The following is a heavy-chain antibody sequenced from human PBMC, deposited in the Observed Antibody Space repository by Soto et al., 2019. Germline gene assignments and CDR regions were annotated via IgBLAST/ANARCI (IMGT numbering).Heavy chain of an antibody. D-gene: IGHD5-12*01. CDR2: IHYSGAT. CDR1: GGSVNSDGYY. V-gene: IGHV4-31*03. Sequence: QVHLQESGPGLVKPSQTLSLTCTVSGGSVNSDGYYWSWIRQHPGKGLEWIGYIHYSGATYYNPSLRSRLTISVDTSKSQCSLQLSSVIAEDPALYYCARESYSFGRAFDIWGQGTLVTVSS. J-gene: IGHJ4*02. CDR3: ARESYSFGRAFDI.